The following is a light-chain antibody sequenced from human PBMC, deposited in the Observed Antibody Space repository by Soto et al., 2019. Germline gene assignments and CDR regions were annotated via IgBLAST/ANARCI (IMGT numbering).Light chain of an antibody. CDR3: QQRSNLIT. J-gene: IGKJ5*01. Sequence: EIVLTQSPGTLSLSPGERATLSCRASQSIGLAIAWYQHKPGQAPRLLIYDASNRATGIPARFSGSGSGTDFTLTISSLEPEDFAVYYCQQRSNLITFGQGTRLE. V-gene: IGKV3-11*01. CDR1: QSIGLA. CDR2: DAS.